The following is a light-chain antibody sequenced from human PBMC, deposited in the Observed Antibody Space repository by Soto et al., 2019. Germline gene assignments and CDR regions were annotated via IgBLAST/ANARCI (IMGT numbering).Light chain of an antibody. Sequence: FMLTQPHSVSESPGKTVTISCTRSSGSIASNYVQWYQQRPGSAPTTVIFEDNQRPSEVPDRFSGSIDSSSNSASLTISGLKTEDEADYYCQSYDSSIFYVFGTGTKVTVL. CDR2: EDN. V-gene: IGLV6-57*03. J-gene: IGLJ1*01. CDR3: QSYDSSIFYV. CDR1: SGSIASNY.